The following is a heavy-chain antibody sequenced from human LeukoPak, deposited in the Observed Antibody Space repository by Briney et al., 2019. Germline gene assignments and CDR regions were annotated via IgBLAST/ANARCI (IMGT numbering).Heavy chain of an antibody. D-gene: IGHD5-24*01. CDR2: IYYSGST. Sequence: SETLSLTCTVSGGSISSGGYYWSWIRQHPGEGLEWIGYIYYSGSTYYNPSLKSRVTISIDTSKNQFSLKLSSVTAADTAVYYCARGDGYNSDYWGQGTLVTVSS. CDR1: GGSISSGGYY. J-gene: IGHJ4*02. V-gene: IGHV4-31*03. CDR3: ARGDGYNSDY.